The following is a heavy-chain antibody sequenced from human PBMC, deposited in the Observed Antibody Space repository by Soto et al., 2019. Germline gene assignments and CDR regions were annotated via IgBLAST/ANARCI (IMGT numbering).Heavy chain of an antibody. V-gene: IGHV3-21*01. J-gene: IGHJ6*02. Sequence: GGSLRLSCAASGFTFSSYSMNWVRQAPGKGLEWVSSISSSSSYIYYADSVKGRFTISRDNAKNSLYLQMNSLRAEDTAVYYCARDLTRYCSGGSCYHSYYYYYGMDVWGQGTTVTVSS. D-gene: IGHD2-15*01. CDR1: GFTFSSYS. CDR3: ARDLTRYCSGGSCYHSYYYYYGMDV. CDR2: ISSSSSYI.